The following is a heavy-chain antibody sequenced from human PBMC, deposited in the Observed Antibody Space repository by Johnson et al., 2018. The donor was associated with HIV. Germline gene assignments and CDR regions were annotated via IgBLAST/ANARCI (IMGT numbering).Heavy chain of an antibody. D-gene: IGHD3-16*01. CDR3: AREWGIITFGGVIPRNAFDI. Sequence: VQLVESGGGVVQPGGSLRLSCAASGFTFGSYAMSWVRQAPGKGLEWVSVIYSGGYTYYAYSVKGRFTISRDNAKNTLYLQMNSLRAEDMALYYCAREWGIITFGGVIPRNAFDIWGQGTMVTVSS. J-gene: IGHJ3*02. CDR1: GFTFGSYA. V-gene: IGHV3-66*01. CDR2: IYSGGYT.